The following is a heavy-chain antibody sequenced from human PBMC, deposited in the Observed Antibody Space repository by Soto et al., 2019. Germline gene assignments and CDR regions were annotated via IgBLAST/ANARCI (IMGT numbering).Heavy chain of an antibody. V-gene: IGHV3-23*01. J-gene: IGHJ3*02. D-gene: IGHD2-2*01. CDR2: ISGSGGST. CDR1: GFTFSSYA. Sequence: GGSLRLSCAASGFTFSSYAMSWVRQAPGKGLEWVSAISGSGGSTYYADSVKGRFTISRDNSKNTLYLQMNSLRAEDTAVYYCAKDRGTVVPRLLMVLDAFDIWGQGTMVTVSS. CDR3: AKDRGTVVPRLLMVLDAFDI.